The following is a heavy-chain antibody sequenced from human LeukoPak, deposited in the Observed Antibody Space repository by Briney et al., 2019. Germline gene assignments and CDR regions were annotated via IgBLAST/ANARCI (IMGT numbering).Heavy chain of an antibody. Sequence: SETLSLTCTVPGGSISSGSYYWSWIRQPAGKGLEWIGRIYTSGSTNYNPSLKSRVTISVDTSKNQFSLKLSSVTAADTAVYYCARVTGYMIEDYFDYWGQGTLVTVSS. CDR1: GGSISSGSYY. J-gene: IGHJ4*02. CDR2: IYTSGST. D-gene: IGHD3-22*01. CDR3: ARVTGYMIEDYFDY. V-gene: IGHV4-61*02.